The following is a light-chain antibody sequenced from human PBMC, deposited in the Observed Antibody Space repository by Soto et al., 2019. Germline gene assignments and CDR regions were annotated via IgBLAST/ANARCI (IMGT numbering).Light chain of an antibody. Sequence: DIVLTQSPGTLSFSPVERATLSCMASQTVINNQLAWYQQTPGQAPRLLIYAASSRATGIPDRFSGSGSGTDFTLTITRLEPEDSAMYYCQQYGSSGGITFGHGTRLEIK. CDR1: QTVINNQ. CDR3: QQYGSSGGIT. CDR2: AAS. J-gene: IGKJ5*01. V-gene: IGKV3-20*01.